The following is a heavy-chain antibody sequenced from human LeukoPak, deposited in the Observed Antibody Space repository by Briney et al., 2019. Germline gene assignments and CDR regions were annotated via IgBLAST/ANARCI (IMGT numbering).Heavy chain of an antibody. CDR1: GGTFSSYA. CDR3: ARGWNIVVVPAGAYESYFDY. V-gene: IGHV1-69*13. Sequence: ASVKVSCKASGGTFSSYAISWVRQAPGQGLEWMGGIIPIFGTANYAQKFQGRVTITADESTSTAYMELSNLRSEDTAVYYCARGWNIVVVPAGAYESYFDYWGQGTLVTVSS. D-gene: IGHD2-2*01. J-gene: IGHJ4*02. CDR2: IIPIFGTA.